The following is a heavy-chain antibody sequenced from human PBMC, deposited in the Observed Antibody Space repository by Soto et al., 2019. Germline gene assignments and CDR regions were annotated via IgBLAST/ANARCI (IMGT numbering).Heavy chain of an antibody. CDR1: GFTFGDYA. CDR2: IRSKAYGGTT. V-gene: IGHV3-49*03. D-gene: IGHD2-15*01. CDR3: SRVRGSGWPPDY. Sequence: GGSLRLSCTASGFTFGDYAMSWFRQAPGKGLEWVGFIRSKAYGGTTDNAASVKGRITLSRDDSKNIAYLEMNSLKSEDTAVYYCSRVRGSGWPPDYWGQGTLVTVSS. J-gene: IGHJ4*02.